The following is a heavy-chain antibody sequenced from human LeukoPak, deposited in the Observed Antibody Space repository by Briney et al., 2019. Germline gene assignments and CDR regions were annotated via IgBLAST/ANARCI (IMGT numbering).Heavy chain of an antibody. CDR1: GYTFTGYY. V-gene: IGHV1-2*02. Sequence: GASAKVSCKASGYTFTGYYMHWVRQAPGQGLEWMGWINPNSGGTNYAQKFQGRVTMTRDTSISTAYMELSRLRSDDTAVYYCASGRGYCSGGSCYSGWFDPWGQGTLVTVSS. CDR2: INPNSGGT. D-gene: IGHD2-15*01. J-gene: IGHJ5*02. CDR3: ASGRGYCSGGSCYSGWFDP.